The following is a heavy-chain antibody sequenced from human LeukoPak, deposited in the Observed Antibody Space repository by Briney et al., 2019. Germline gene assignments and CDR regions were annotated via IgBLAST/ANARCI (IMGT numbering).Heavy chain of an antibody. J-gene: IGHJ4*02. CDR2: IIPIFGTA. Sequence: SVKVSCKASGGTFSSYAISWVRQAPGQGREWMGRIIPIFGTANYAQKFQGRVTITTDESTSTAYMELSSLRSEDTAVYYCARPARSCSGGSCHTLYFDYWGQGTLVTVSS. CDR3: ARPARSCSGGSCHTLYFDY. CDR1: GGTFSSYA. V-gene: IGHV1-69*05. D-gene: IGHD2-15*01.